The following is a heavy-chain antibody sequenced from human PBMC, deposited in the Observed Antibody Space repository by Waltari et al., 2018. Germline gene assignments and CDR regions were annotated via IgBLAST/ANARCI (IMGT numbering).Heavy chain of an antibody. V-gene: IGHV3-7*01. Sequence: EVQLVESGGGLVQPGGSLRLSCRISGFRFSDYWMTWVRQVPGEGLEWVGNIKTDGGAKYYTDSVKGRFTISRDNGKNSLFLQMDSLKVEDTAVYYCARDGDRNYDYWGQGTLVTVSS. CDR1: GFRFSDYW. CDR3: ARDGDRNYDY. CDR2: IKTDGGAK. D-gene: IGHD1-7*01. J-gene: IGHJ4*02.